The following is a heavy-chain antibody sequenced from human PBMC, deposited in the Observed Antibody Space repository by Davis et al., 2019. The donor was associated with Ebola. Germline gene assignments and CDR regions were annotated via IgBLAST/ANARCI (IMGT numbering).Heavy chain of an antibody. V-gene: IGHV3-21*01. D-gene: IGHD3-22*01. CDR2: ISSSSSYI. CDR3: ARDYEYYDSSGYYIYYFDY. Sequence: GGSLRLSCAASGFTFSSYSMNWVRQAPGKGLEWVSSISSSSSYIYYADSVKGRFTISRDNAKNSLYLQMNSLRAEDTAVYYCARDYEYYDSSGYYIYYFDYWGQGTLVTVSS. CDR1: GFTFSSYS. J-gene: IGHJ4*02.